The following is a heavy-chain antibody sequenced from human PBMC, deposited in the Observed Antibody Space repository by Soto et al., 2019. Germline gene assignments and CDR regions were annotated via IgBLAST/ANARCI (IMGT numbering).Heavy chain of an antibody. Sequence: QVQLVESGGGVVQPGRSLRLSCGASGFKFSTYGMHWVRQAPGKGLEWVAVISYDGNNKDYADSVKGRFSISRDTPKNPLYLKKNSVRADDTAVYYCAKALVGYVFGAQDYYFGIDVWGKGTTVAIPS. CDR1: GFKFSTYG. CDR3: AKALVGYVFGAQDYYFGIDV. D-gene: IGHD1-26*01. V-gene: IGHV3-30*18. J-gene: IGHJ6*04. CDR2: ISYDGNNK.